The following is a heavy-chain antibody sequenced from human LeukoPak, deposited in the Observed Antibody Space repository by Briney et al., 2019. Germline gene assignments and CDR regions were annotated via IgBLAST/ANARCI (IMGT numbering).Heavy chain of an antibody. CDR2: IYSGGST. D-gene: IGHD1-20*01. Sequence: GESLRLSCAASGLTASSNYMSWVRQAPGKGLEWVSVIYSGGSTYYADSVKGRFTISGDISKHTLFLQMNSLRAEDTAVYYCASGITGTLIYWGQGTLVTVSS. CDR3: ASGITGTLIY. CDR1: GLTASSNY. J-gene: IGHJ4*02. V-gene: IGHV3-53*01.